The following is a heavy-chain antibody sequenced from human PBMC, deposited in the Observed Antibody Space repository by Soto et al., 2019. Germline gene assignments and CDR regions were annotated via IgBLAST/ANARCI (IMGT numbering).Heavy chain of an antibody. D-gene: IGHD2-15*01. CDR1: GYTFTSYC. J-gene: IGHJ5*02. V-gene: IGHV1-18*01. Sequence: ASVKVSCKVSGYTFTSYCMSWVRQAPGQGLEWMGWISAYNGNTNYAQKLQGRVTMTTDTSTSTAYMELRSLRSDDTAVYYCARDPLVGNWFDPWGQGTRVTSPQ. CDR3: ARDPLVGNWFDP. CDR2: ISAYNGNT.